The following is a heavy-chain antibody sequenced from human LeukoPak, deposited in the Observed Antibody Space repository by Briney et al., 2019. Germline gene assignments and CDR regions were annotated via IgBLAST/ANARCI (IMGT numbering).Heavy chain of an antibody. V-gene: IGHV1-69*13. CDR1: GYTFTSYV. CDR3: ARDKGYCSSTSCQSFDY. J-gene: IGHJ4*02. Sequence: SVKVSCKASGYTFTSYVISWVGQAPGQGLEWMGGIIPIFGTANYAQKFQGRVTITPDESTSTAYMELSSLRSEDTAVYYCARDKGYCSSTSCQSFDYWGQGTLVTVSS. CDR2: IIPIFGTA. D-gene: IGHD2-2*01.